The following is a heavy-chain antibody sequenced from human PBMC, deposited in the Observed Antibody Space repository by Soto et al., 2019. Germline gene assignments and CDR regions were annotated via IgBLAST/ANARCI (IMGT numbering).Heavy chain of an antibody. V-gene: IGHV4-59*08. CDR1: GGSISSYY. CDR2: MYNSGST. Sequence: SETLSLTCTVSGGSISSYYWTWIRQPPGKGLEWIGFMYNSGSTHYNPSLKSRVTISLDTSKNQFSLNLRSVTAADTAVYYCARGAGYYDILTGYYQYYYGMDVWGQGTTVT. J-gene: IGHJ6*02. CDR3: ARGAGYYDILTGYYQYYYGMDV. D-gene: IGHD3-9*01.